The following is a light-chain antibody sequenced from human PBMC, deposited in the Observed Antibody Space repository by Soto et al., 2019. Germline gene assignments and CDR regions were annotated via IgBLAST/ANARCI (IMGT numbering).Light chain of an antibody. CDR2: GAF. Sequence: EIVMTQSPATLSLSPGERATLSCRASQSISISYLAWYQQKPGQAPRLLIYGAFSRATGIPDRFSGSGSGTDFTLTINRVAPEDFAVYYCQQYVSLPITFGQGTRLEI. J-gene: IGKJ5*01. CDR1: QSISISY. CDR3: QQYVSLPIT. V-gene: IGKV3-20*01.